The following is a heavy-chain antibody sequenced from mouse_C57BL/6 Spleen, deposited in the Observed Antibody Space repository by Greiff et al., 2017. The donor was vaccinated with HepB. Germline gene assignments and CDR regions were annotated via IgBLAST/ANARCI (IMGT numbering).Heavy chain of an antibody. Sequence: VQGVESGAELVRPGASVTLSCKASGYTFTDYEMHWVKQTPVHGLEWIGAIDPETGGTAYNQKFKGKAILTADKSSSTAYMELRSLTSEDSAVYYCTREDYGSSYDYAMDYWGQGTSVTVSS. V-gene: IGHV1-15*01. D-gene: IGHD1-1*01. J-gene: IGHJ4*01. CDR2: IDPETGGT. CDR3: TREDYGSSYDYAMDY. CDR1: GYTFTDYE.